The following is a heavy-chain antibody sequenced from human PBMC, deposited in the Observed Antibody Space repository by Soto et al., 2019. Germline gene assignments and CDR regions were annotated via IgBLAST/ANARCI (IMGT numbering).Heavy chain of an antibody. CDR1: GFTFSSYG. Sequence: PGGSLRLSCAASGFTFSSYGMHWVRQAPGKGLEWVAVISYDGSNKYYADSVKGRFTISRDNSKNTLYLQMNSLRAEDTAVYYCAREPRIAARPMGYWGQGTLVTVSS. J-gene: IGHJ4*02. CDR2: ISYDGSNK. D-gene: IGHD6-6*01. CDR3: AREPRIAARPMGY. V-gene: IGHV3-30*03.